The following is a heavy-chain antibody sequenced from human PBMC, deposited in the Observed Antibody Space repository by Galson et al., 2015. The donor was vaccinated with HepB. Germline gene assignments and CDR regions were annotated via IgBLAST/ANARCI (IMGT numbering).Heavy chain of an antibody. D-gene: IGHD6-6*01. CDR2: IIPIFGTA. CDR3: ARDVSYSSSSGGYYFDY. J-gene: IGHJ4*02. V-gene: IGHV1-69*13. Sequence: SVKVSCKASGGTFSSYAISWVRQAPGQGLEWMGGIIPIFGTANYAQKFQGRVTITADESTSTAYMELSSLRSEDTAVYYCARDVSYSSSSGGYYFDYWGQGTLVTVSS. CDR1: GGTFSSYA.